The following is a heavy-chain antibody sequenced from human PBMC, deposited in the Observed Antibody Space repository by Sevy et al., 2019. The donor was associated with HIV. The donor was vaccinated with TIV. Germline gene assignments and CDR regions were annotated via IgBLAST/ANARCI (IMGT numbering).Heavy chain of an antibody. V-gene: IGHV7-4-1*02. D-gene: IGHD3-3*01. Sequence: ASVKVSCKASGYTFSDYIITWVRQAPGQGLEWVGWINTKTGHPTYAQAFTGRLVLSLDTSVTTAYLQISSLKFEDTAVYYCARGLMDFWSGFSSDIYSMHVWGQGTTVTVSS. CDR3: ARGLMDFWSGFSSDIYSMHV. CDR1: GYTFSDYI. J-gene: IGHJ6*02. CDR2: INTKTGHP.